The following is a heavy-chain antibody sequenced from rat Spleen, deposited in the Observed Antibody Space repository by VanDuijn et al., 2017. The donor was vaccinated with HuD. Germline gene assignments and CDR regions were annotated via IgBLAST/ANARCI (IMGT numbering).Heavy chain of an antibody. J-gene: IGHJ4*01. CDR3: ARATGNGYVMDG. Sequence: EVQLKESGPGLVQPSQTLSLTCTVSGFSLTDYSVHWFRQPPGKGLEWMGIMWTGGNTAYNSPLKSRLSISRDTSKNHIFLKRNSLEREDTATYHCARATGNGYVMDGWGEGASVTVSS. CDR1: GFSLTDYS. CDR2: MWTGGNT. V-gene: IGHV2S63*01. D-gene: IGHD4-2*01.